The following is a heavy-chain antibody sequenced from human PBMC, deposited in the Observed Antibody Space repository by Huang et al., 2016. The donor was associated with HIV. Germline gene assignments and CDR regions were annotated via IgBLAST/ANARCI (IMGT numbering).Heavy chain of an antibody. V-gene: IGHV3-30*18. D-gene: IGHD3-16*01. CDR1: GFIFRNFG. CDR3: AKSAHNGGTPVDY. J-gene: IGHJ4*02. CDR2: ISFDAVNQ. Sequence: QVQLVESGGGVVQPGRSLRLSCVASGFIFRNFGMHWGRQAPGKGLEGVAGISFDAVNQYYVDSVKGRFTISRDSSRNRVYLQMNSLRPEDTAVYYCAKSAHNGGTPVDYWGQGILVTVSS.